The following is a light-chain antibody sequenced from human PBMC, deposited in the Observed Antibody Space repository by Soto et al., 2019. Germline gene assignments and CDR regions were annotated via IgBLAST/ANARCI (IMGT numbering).Light chain of an antibody. CDR2: KTS. J-gene: IGKJ4*01. Sequence: DIQMTQSPSTLSASVGDRVTITSRSSQSIRNWLAWYQQTPGKAAKLLIYKTSNLDSGVPSRFSGSGSGTEFSLTISRLQPDDFAAYYCQQYKSFSLTFGGGTRVEVK. CDR1: QSIRNW. V-gene: IGKV1-5*03. CDR3: QQYKSFSLT.